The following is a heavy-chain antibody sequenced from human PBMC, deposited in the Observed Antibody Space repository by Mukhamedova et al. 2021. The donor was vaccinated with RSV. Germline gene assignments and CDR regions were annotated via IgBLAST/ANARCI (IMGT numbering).Heavy chain of an antibody. Sequence: GFTFSSYAMHWVRQAPGKGLEWVAVISYDGSNKYYADSVKGRFTISRDNSKNTLYLQMNSLRAEDTSVYYCARDLAPLARYYYYG. CDR1: GFTFSSYA. CDR3: ARDLAPLARYYYYG. CDR2: ISYDGSNK. J-gene: IGHJ6*01. V-gene: IGHV3-30*04.